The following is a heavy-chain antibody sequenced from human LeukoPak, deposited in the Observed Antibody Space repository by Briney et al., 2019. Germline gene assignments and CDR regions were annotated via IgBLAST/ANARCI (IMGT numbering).Heavy chain of an antibody. J-gene: IGHJ4*02. V-gene: IGHV3-53*01. Sequence: PGGSLRLCGAASGFSVSGNYLTWVRQAPGRGLEWVSFINIHDDAFYADSVKGRFTVSRDNSKNILYLQMNSLRAEDTAIYYCARGLVYYDTTGSYLAERPYFDSWGQGTLVTVSS. D-gene: IGHD3-16*01. CDR3: ARGLVYYDTTGSYLAERPYFDS. CDR2: INIHDDA. CDR1: GFSVSGNY.